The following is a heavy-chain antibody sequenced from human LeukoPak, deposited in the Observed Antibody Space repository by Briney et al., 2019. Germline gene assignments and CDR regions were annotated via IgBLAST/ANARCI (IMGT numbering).Heavy chain of an antibody. D-gene: IGHD6-13*01. CDR2: INAGNGNT. V-gene: IGHV1-3*01. CDR3: ARGIFIAAANWFDP. J-gene: IGHJ5*02. Sequence: GASVKVSCKASGYTFTSYAMHWVRQAPGQRLEWMGWINAGNGNTKYSQKFQGRVTITRDTSASTAYMELSSLRSEDTAVYYCARGIFIAAANWFDPWGQGTLVTVSS. CDR1: GYTFTSYA.